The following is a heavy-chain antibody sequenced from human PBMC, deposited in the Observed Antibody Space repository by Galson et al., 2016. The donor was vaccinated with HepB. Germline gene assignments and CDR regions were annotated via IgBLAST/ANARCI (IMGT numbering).Heavy chain of an antibody. Sequence: PALVKPTQTLTLTCTFSGFSLTSGVGVGWIRQPPGKALEWLALIYWNDDKRYSASLKSRLTITKDTSKNQVVLTMPNMDPVDTGTYYCAHRRNYGLEFDYWGQGTLVTVSS. CDR2: IYWNDDK. V-gene: IGHV2-5*01. J-gene: IGHJ4*02. CDR3: AHRRNYGLEFDY. D-gene: IGHD1-7*01. CDR1: GFSLTSGVG.